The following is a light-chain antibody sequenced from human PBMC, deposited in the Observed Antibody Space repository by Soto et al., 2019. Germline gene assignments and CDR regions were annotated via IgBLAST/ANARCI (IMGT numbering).Light chain of an antibody. CDR3: SSYTSSSPYV. CDR2: EVS. J-gene: IGLJ1*01. CDR1: SSDVGGYKY. V-gene: IGLV2-14*01. Sequence: QSALTQPASVSGSPGQSITISCTGTSSDVGGYKYVSWYQQRPGKAPKLMIYEVSNRPSGVSNRFSGSKSGNTASLTISGLQAEDEAEYYCSSYTSSSPYVFGTGTKVTVL.